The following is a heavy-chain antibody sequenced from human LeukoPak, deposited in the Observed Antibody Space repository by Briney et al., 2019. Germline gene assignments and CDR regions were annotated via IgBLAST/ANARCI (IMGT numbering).Heavy chain of an antibody. CDR1: GYTFTSNG. V-gene: IGHV1-18*01. Sequence: ASVKVSCKASGYTFTSNGITWVRQAPGQGLEWVGWISCNNGDTRYAQKFQGRVTVTTDTSTSTAYMELRSLRSDDTAAYYCARDGGTAGYSSGSDYWGQGTLVTVSS. D-gene: IGHD5-18*01. CDR2: ISCNNGDT. CDR3: ARDGGTAGYSSGSDY. J-gene: IGHJ4*02.